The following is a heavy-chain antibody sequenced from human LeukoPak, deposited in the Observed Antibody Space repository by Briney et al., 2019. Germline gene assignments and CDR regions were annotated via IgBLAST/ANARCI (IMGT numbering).Heavy chain of an antibody. CDR3: AREIVVVAATWFDP. J-gene: IGHJ5*02. CDR1: GGSISSSTYY. D-gene: IGHD2-15*01. V-gene: IGHV4-61*05. Sequence: PSETLSLTCTVSGGSISSSTYYWGWIRQPPGKGLEWIGYIYYSGSTNYNPSLKSRVTISVDTSKNQFSLKLSSVTAADTAVYYCAREIVVVAATWFDPWGQGTLVTVSS. CDR2: IYYSGST.